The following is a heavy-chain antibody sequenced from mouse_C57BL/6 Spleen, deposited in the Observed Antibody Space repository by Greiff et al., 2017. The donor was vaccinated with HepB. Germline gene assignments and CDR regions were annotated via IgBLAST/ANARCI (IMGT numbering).Heavy chain of an antibody. CDR1: GFTFSSYA. CDR2: ISSGGDYT. D-gene: IGHD2-3*01. J-gene: IGHJ3*01. CDR3: ARAYDGYSFAY. V-gene: IGHV5S21*01. Sequence: EVMLVESGEGLVKPGGSLKLSCAASGFTFSSYAMSWVRQTPEKRLEWVAYISSGGDYTYYADTVKGRFTISRDNARNTLYLQMSSLKSEDTAMYYCARAYDGYSFAYWGQGTLVTVSA.